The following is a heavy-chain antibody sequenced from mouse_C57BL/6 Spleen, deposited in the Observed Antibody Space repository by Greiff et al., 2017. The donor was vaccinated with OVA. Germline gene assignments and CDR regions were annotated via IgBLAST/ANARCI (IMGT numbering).Heavy chain of an antibody. Sequence: QVQLKQSGAELVRPGTSVKVSCKASGYAFTNYLIEWVKQRPGQGLEWIGVINPGSGGTNYNEKFKGKATLTADKSSSTAYMQLSSLTSEDSGVYFCARAGEYLDYWGQGTTLTVSS. CDR3: ARAGEYLDY. J-gene: IGHJ2*01. CDR1: GYAFTNYL. CDR2: INPGSGGT. V-gene: IGHV1-54*01.